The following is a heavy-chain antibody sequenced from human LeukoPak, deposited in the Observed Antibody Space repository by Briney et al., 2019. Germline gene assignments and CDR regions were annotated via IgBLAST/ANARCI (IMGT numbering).Heavy chain of an antibody. CDR1: GGTFSSYA. Sequence: GASVKVSCKASGGTFSSYAISWVRQAPGQGLEWMGGIIPIFGTANYAQKFQGRVTITADKSTSTAYMELSSLRSEDTAAYYCARVQDCSSTSCVWGQGTLVTVSS. CDR2: IIPIFGTA. CDR3: ARVQDCSSTSCV. J-gene: IGHJ4*02. V-gene: IGHV1-69*06. D-gene: IGHD2-2*01.